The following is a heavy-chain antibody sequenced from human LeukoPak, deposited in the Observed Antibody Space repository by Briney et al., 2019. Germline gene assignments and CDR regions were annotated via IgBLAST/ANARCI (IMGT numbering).Heavy chain of an antibody. Sequence: PSETLSLTCTVSGYSIGSGYYWGWIRQPPGKGLEWIGSIYHSGSTYYNPSLKSRVTISLDTSQNQFSLRLSSVTAADTAVYYCARVYGSGYDFRGAFDIWGQGTMVTVSS. D-gene: IGHD5-12*01. V-gene: IGHV4-38-2*02. CDR2: IYHSGST. CDR3: ARVYGSGYDFRGAFDI. CDR1: GYSIGSGYY. J-gene: IGHJ3*02.